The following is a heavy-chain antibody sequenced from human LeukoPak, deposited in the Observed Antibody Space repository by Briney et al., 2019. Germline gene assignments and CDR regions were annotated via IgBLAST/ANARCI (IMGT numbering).Heavy chain of an antibody. Sequence: SQTLSLTCTVSGGSISSGGYYWSWIRQPPGKGLEWIGYIYHSGSTYYNPSLKSRVTISVDRSKNQFSLKLSSVTAADTAVYYCARDEGGESPRAFDIWGQGTMVTVSS. V-gene: IGHV4-30-2*01. CDR2: IYHSGST. D-gene: IGHD2-21*01. CDR1: GGSISSGGYY. CDR3: ARDEGGESPRAFDI. J-gene: IGHJ3*02.